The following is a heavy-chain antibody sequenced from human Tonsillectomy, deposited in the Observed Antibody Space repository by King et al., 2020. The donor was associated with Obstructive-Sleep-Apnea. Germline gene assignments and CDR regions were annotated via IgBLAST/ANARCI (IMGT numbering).Heavy chain of an antibody. V-gene: IGHV1-2*02. CDR3: ARDRAVTMVRGVIFPGY. CDR1: GYTFTGYY. Sequence: QLVQSGAEVKKPGASVKVSCKASGYTFTGYYMHWVRQAPGQGLEWMGWINPDSASTNYAQNFQGRVTMTRDTSISTAYMELSRLRSDDTAVYYCARDRAVTMVRGVIFPGYWGQGTLVTVSS. J-gene: IGHJ4*02. CDR2: INPDSAST. D-gene: IGHD3-10*01.